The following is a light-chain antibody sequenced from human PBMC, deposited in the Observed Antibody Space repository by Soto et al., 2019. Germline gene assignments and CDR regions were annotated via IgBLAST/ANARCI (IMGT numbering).Light chain of an antibody. J-gene: IGKJ1*01. CDR1: QSISSW. V-gene: IGKV1-5*01. Sequence: DIQMTQSPSTLSASVGDRVTITCRASQSISSWLAWYQQKPGKAPKLLIYDASSLESGVPSRFSGSGSGTEFTLTISSLQPDDFATYYCHQYNSYPWTFCQGTKVEIK. CDR2: DAS. CDR3: HQYNSYPWT.